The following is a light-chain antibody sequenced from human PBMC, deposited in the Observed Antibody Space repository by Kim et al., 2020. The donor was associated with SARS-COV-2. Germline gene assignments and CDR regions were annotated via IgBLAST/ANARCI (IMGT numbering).Light chain of an antibody. CDR2: DAS. Sequence: APLYVPPAETDTRPGRASQSVGTYLAWYHQKPGQAPSLLIYDASKRATGIPARFRGSGSGTDFTLTIGTLEPADSSVYYCQQRGNFGQGTRLEIK. CDR1: QSVGTY. V-gene: IGKV3-11*01. CDR3: QQRGN. J-gene: IGKJ5*01.